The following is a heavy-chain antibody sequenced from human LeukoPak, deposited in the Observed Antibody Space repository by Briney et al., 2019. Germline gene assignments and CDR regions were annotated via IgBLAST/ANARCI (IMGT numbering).Heavy chain of an antibody. CDR3: ARVPVGGYCSGGSCYGWVYYFDY. Sequence: GGSLRLSCAASGFTFSSYSMNWVRQAPGKGLEWVSSISSSSSYIYNADSVKGRFTISRDNAKNSLYLQMNSLRAEDTAVYYCARVPVGGYCSGGSCYGWVYYFDYWGQGTLVTVSS. D-gene: IGHD2-15*01. CDR1: GFTFSSYS. V-gene: IGHV3-21*01. J-gene: IGHJ4*02. CDR2: ISSSSSYI.